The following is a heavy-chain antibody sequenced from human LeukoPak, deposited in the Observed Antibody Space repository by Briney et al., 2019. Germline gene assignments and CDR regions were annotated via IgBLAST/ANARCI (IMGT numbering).Heavy chain of an antibody. CDR3: VRADGDF. J-gene: IGHJ4*02. V-gene: IGHV3-48*01. CDR2: VTSSGSNI. CDR1: GFNFNIYS. Sequence: GGSLRLSCVASGFNFNIYSMNWVRQAPGKGLEWVSYVTSSGSNIYYADSVKGRFTIFRDSAKNSLFLQMNSLRVEDTALYFCVRADGDFWGQGTLVTVSS.